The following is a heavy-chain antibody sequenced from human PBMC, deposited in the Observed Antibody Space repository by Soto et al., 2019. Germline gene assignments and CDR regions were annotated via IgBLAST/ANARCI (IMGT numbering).Heavy chain of an antibody. CDR3: ARYPHWGVVVVTAERGVGFDV. Sequence: GGSLRLSCAGSGITFVDYAMSWVRQAPQKGLEWVSAISGSGGSTFYADSVKGRFTISRDNSKSTLYLQMNSLTAEDTAVYYSARYPHWGVVVVTAERGVGFDVWCGGTKVT. V-gene: IGHV3-23*01. D-gene: IGHD2-21*02. CDR1: GITFVDYA. CDR2: ISGSGGST. J-gene: IGHJ3*01.